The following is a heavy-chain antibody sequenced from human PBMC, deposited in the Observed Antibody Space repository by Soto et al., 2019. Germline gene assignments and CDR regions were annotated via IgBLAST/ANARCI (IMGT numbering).Heavy chain of an antibody. Sequence: SETLSLTCTVSGGSISSSSYYWGWIRQPPGKGLEWIGSIYYSGSTYYNPSLKSRVTISVDTSKNQFSLKLSSVTAADTAVYYCARHGDDHYYYYYMDVWGKGTTVTVSS. J-gene: IGHJ6*03. CDR1: GGSISSSSYY. D-gene: IGHD4-17*01. V-gene: IGHV4-39*01. CDR3: ARHGDDHYYYYYMDV. CDR2: IYYSGST.